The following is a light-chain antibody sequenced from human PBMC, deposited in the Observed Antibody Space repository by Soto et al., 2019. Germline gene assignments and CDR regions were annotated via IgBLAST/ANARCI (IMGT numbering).Light chain of an antibody. CDR3: QQRSNWPIT. CDR2: DAS. CDR1: QSLSSY. Sequence: EIVLTQSPATLSLSPGERATLSCRASQSLSSYLAWYQQKPGQAPRLLIYDASSRATGIPARFSGSGSGTDFTLTISSLEPEDFAVYYCQQRSNWPITFGPGTKVDIK. V-gene: IGKV3-11*01. J-gene: IGKJ3*01.